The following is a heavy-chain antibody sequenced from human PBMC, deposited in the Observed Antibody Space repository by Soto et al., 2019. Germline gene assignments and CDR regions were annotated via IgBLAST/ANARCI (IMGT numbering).Heavy chain of an antibody. CDR2: IYYRGST. D-gene: IGHD2-2*02. Sequence: SETLSLTCTVSGGSISSDNFFWSWSRQPPGEGLEWIGYIYYRGSTYYNPSLESRLTLLVDTSKNQFSLKLRSVTAADTAVYYCARVAIACPSSSCYNHYYYSLDVWGQGTTVTVSS. CDR3: ARVAIACPSSSCYNHYYYSLDV. V-gene: IGHV4-30-4*01. CDR1: GGSISSDNFF. J-gene: IGHJ6*02.